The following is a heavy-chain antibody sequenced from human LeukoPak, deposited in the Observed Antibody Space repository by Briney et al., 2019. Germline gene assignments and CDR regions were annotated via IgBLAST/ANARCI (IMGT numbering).Heavy chain of an antibody. J-gene: IGHJ4*02. CDR1: GFTFSSYA. D-gene: IGHD3-9*01. V-gene: IGHV3-23*01. CDR2: ISGSGGST. Sequence: GGSLRLSCAASGFTFSSYAMSWVRQAPGKGLEWVSAISGSGGSTYYADSVKGRFTISRDNSKNTLYLQMNSLRAEDTAVYYCAKDSLLRYFDWLYYYDYWGWEPWSPSPQ. CDR3: AKDSLLRYFDWLYYYDY.